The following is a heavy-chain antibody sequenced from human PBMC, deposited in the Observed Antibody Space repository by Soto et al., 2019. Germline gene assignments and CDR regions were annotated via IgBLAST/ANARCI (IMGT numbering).Heavy chain of an antibody. D-gene: IGHD5-18*01. Sequence: QVQLVQSGAEVKKPGSSVKVSCKASGGTFSSYAISWVRQAPGQGLEWMGGIIPIFGTANYAQKFQGRVTSTADESTSTSYMELSSLRSEDTAVYYCARVIGTRGYSYGDPDFYGMDVWGQGTTVTVSS. CDR3: ARVIGTRGYSYGDPDFYGMDV. CDR1: GGTFSSYA. J-gene: IGHJ6*02. CDR2: IIPIFGTA. V-gene: IGHV1-69*01.